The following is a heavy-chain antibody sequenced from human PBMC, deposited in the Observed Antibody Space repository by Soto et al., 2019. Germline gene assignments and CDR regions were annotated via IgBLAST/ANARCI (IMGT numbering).Heavy chain of an antibody. V-gene: IGHV3-21*01. CDR2: ISSSSSYI. CDR3: ARDRGYCSGGSCFGPYGMDV. CDR1: GFTFSSYS. D-gene: IGHD2-15*01. J-gene: IGHJ6*02. Sequence: GGSLRLSCAASGFTFSSYSMNWVRQAPGKGLEWVSSISSSSSYIYYADSVKGRFTISRDNAKNSLYLQMNSLRAEDTAVYYCARDRGYCSGGSCFGPYGMDVWGQGTTVTVSS.